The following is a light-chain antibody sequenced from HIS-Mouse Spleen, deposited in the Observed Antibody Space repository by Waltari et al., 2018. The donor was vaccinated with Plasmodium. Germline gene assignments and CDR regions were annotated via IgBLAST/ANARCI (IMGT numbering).Light chain of an antibody. CDR1: SSNIGSNY. Sequence: QSVLPQPPSASGTPGQRVTIYCSGSSSNIGSNYVYWSQQLPGTAPKPIIYSNNARTSGFPDRFSGSKSGTSASLAISGLRSEDEADYYCAAWDNSLSGPVFGGWTKLTVL. V-gene: IGLV1-47*02. CDR3: AAWDNSLSGPV. J-gene: IGLJ2*01. CDR2: SNN.